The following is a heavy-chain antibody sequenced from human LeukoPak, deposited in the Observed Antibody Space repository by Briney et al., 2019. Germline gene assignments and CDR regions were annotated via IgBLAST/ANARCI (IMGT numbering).Heavy chain of an antibody. Sequence: GGSLRLSCVASGFTFSSFSMHWVRQAPGKGLEWVSSISSSSSYIYLADSVKGRFTISRDNAWNSVSLQMNSLRAEDTAVYYCARRYGDYVKAFDIWGQGTMVTVSS. J-gene: IGHJ3*02. V-gene: IGHV3-21*01. D-gene: IGHD4-17*01. CDR2: ISSSSSYI. CDR1: GFTFSSFS. CDR3: ARRYGDYVKAFDI.